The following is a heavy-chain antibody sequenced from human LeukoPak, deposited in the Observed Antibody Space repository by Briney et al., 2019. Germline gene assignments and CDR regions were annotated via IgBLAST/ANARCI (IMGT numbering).Heavy chain of an antibody. Sequence: GGSLRLSCTASGFTFSSYGMSWVRQAPGKGLDWVSSISGSGGSTYYADSVKGRFSISRDNSKNTLYLQMNSLRAEDTAVYYCAKYNWNDGHWGQGTLVTVSS. CDR2: ISGSGGST. J-gene: IGHJ4*02. CDR3: AKYNWNDGH. CDR1: GFTFSSYG. D-gene: IGHD1-20*01. V-gene: IGHV3-23*01.